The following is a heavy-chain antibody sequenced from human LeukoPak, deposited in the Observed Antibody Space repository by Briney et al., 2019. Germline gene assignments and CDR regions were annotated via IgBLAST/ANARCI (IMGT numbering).Heavy chain of an antibody. D-gene: IGHD2-21*01. J-gene: IGHJ4*02. CDR1: GGSISSYY. Sequence: SETLSLTCTVSGGSISSYYWSWIRQPAGKGLEWIGRIYTSGSTNYYPSLKSRVTISVDTSKNQFSLKLSSVTAADTAVYYCARGGGDWGFHQSDYWGQGTLVTVSS. V-gene: IGHV4-4*07. CDR3: ARGGGDWGFHQSDY. CDR2: IYTSGST.